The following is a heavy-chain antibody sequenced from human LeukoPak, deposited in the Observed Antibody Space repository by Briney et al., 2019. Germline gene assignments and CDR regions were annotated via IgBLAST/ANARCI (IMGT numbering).Heavy chain of an antibody. CDR2: IDPSGGST. CDR1: GYTFTSYY. V-gene: IGHV1-46*01. Sequence: GASVKVSCKASGYTFTSYYMHWVRQAPGQGLEWMGIIDPSGGSTSYAQKFQGRVTMTRDTSTSTVYMELSSLRSEDTAVYYYARKSRVAATDFDYWGQRTLVTVSS. J-gene: IGHJ4*02. CDR3: ARKSRVAATDFDY. D-gene: IGHD6-19*01.